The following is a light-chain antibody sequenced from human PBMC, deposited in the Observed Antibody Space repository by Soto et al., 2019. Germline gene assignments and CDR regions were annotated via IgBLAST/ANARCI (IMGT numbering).Light chain of an antibody. CDR2: AAS. V-gene: IGKV1-9*01. Sequence: DIQLTQAPSFLSASAGDRFSITCRASQAISSYLAWYQQKPGRAPKLLIYAASTLQSGVPSRFSGSGSGTEFTLTISSLQPDDFATYYCQQYNSYSPTFGQGTKVDIK. CDR1: QAISSY. CDR3: QQYNSYSPT. J-gene: IGKJ1*01.